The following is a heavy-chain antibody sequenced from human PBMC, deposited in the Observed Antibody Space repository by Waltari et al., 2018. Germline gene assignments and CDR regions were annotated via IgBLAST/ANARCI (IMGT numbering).Heavy chain of an antibody. Sequence: QVQLQESGPGLVKPSETLSLTCTVSGGSISSYYWSWIRQPPGKGLEWIGYIYYSGSTNYNPPLKSRVTISVDTSKNQFSLKLSSVTAADTAVYYCARGYTAMANAVGVSFDYWGQGTLVTVSS. V-gene: IGHV4-59*01. J-gene: IGHJ4*02. CDR3: ARGYTAMANAVGVSFDY. D-gene: IGHD5-18*01. CDR2: IYYSGST. CDR1: GGSISSYY.